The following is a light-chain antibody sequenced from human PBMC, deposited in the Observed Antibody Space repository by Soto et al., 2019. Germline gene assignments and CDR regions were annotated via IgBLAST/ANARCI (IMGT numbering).Light chain of an antibody. CDR3: ASSDDSLNSVV. CDR2: SDN. J-gene: IGLJ2*01. Sequence: QSVLTQPPSASGTPGQRVTISCSGSSSNIGSNTVNSYQQLPGAAPKLLIFSDNQRPSGVTDRFSGSKSGTSASPAISGLQSEDEADYYCASSDDSLNSVVFGAGTKVTVL. CDR1: SSNIGSNT. V-gene: IGLV1-44*01.